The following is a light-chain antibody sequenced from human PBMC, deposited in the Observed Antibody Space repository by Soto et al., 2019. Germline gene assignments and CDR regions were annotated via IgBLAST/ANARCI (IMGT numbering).Light chain of an antibody. V-gene: IGLV2-11*01. Sequence: QSALTQPRSVSGSPGQSVTISCTGTNSDVGTYNYVSWYQQHPGKAAKLIIYDVTKRPSGVPDRFSGSKSGNTASLIISGLQAADEAEYYCCCCSYAGSSSFRVLFGGGTKLTVL. CDR2: DVT. CDR3: CSYAGSSSFRVL. J-gene: IGLJ2*01. CDR1: NSDVGTYNY.